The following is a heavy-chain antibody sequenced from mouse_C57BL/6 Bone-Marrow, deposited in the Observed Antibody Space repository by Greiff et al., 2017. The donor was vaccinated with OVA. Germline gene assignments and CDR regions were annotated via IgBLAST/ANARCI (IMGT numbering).Heavy chain of an antibody. Sequence: EVMLVESGGGLVQPGGSMKLSCVASGFTFSNYWMNWVRQSPEKGLEWVAQIRLKSDNYATHYAESVKGRFTISRDDSKSSVYLQMNNLRAEDTGIYYCTPDYYGSSYVAYWGQGTLVTVSA. CDR2: IRLKSDNYAT. V-gene: IGHV6-3*01. CDR1: GFTFSNYW. CDR3: TPDYYGSSYVAY. D-gene: IGHD1-1*01. J-gene: IGHJ3*01.